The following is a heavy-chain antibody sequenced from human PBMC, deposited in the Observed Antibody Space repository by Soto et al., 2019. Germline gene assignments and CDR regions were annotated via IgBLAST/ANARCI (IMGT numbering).Heavy chain of an antibody. J-gene: IGHJ6*02. CDR1: GFTLSSYA. D-gene: IGHD3-3*01. Sequence: GGCLRLSCAASGFTLSSYAMRWVRPAPGKGLEWVSALSVSGGSRYYADSVKRRFTMSRDNSKNTLYLEMTSLRVEDTAVYYCAKSGPGFLGYGMDVWGEGITVTVS. CDR2: LSVSGGSR. V-gene: IGHV3-23*01. CDR3: AKSGPGFLGYGMDV.